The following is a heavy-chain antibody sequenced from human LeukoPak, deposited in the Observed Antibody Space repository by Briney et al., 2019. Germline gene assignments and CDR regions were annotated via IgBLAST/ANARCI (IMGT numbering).Heavy chain of an antibody. J-gene: IGHJ6*02. D-gene: IGHD3-3*01. V-gene: IGHV1-69*13. Sequence: SVKVSCKASGYTFTSYYMHWVRQAPGQGLEWMGGIIPIFGTANYAQKFQGRVTITADESTSTAYMELSSLRSEDTAVYYCARAAQYYDFWSGYYGEYYYYGMDVWGQGTTVTVSS. CDR2: IIPIFGTA. CDR3: ARAAQYYDFWSGYYGEYYYYGMDV. CDR1: GYTFTSYY.